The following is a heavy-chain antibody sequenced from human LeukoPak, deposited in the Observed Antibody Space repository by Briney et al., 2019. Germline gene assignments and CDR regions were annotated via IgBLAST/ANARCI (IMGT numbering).Heavy chain of an antibody. V-gene: IGHV3-30-3*01. Sequence: RAGGSLRLSCAASGFTFAGYNITWVRQAPGKGLEWVAVISSDGNNKNYADSVKGRFTISRDNSKNTLYLQMNSLRVEDTAVYYCAREWELLRYFDYWGQGTLVTVSS. J-gene: IGHJ4*02. CDR3: AREWELLRYFDY. D-gene: IGHD1-26*01. CDR1: GFTFAGYN. CDR2: ISSDGNNK.